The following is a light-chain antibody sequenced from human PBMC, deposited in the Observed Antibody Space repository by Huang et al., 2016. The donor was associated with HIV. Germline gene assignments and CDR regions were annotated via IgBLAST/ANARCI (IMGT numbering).Light chain of an antibody. CDR1: QNISSW. Sequence: DIQMTQSPSTLSAFLGARLTTTCRASQNISSWLAWYQQKPGKAPRLLIYKISSLESGVPSMFSGSGSGTEFTLTISSLQPDDIGTYYCQYGETFGQGSKVEVK. J-gene: IGKJ1*01. V-gene: IGKV1-5*03. CDR2: KIS. CDR3: QYGET.